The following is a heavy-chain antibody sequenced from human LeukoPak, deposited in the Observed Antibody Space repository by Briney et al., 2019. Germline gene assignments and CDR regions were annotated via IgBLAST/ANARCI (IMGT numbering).Heavy chain of an antibody. CDR3: AKDQDVAAAGTWGSIDY. V-gene: IGHV3-30*18. Sequence: GGSLRLSCAASGFTFSSNSMNWVRQAPGKGLEWVAVISSDGSNKFYGDSVKGRFTISRDNSKNTLYLQMDSLRGEDTAVYYCAKDQDVAAAGTWGSIDYWGQGTLVTVSS. CDR2: ISSDGSNK. D-gene: IGHD6-13*01. J-gene: IGHJ4*02. CDR1: GFTFSSNS.